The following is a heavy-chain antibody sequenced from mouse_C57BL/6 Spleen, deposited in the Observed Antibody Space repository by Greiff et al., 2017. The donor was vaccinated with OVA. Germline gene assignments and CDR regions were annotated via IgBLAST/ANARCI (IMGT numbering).Heavy chain of an antibody. CDR1: GYSITSGYY. V-gene: IGHV3-6*01. J-gene: IGHJ1*03. CDR3: ARVEGYYWYFDV. CDR2: ISYDGSN. D-gene: IGHD2-2*01. Sequence: EVQLVESGPGLVKPSQSLSLTCSVTGYSITSGYYWNWIRQFPGNKLEWMGYISYDGSNNYNPSLQNRISITRDTSKNQFFLKLNSVTTEDTATYYCARVEGYYWYFDVWGTGTTVTVAS.